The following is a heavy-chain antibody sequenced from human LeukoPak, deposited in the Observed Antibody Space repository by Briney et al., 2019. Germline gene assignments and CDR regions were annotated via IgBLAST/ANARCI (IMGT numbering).Heavy chain of an antibody. Sequence: GGSLRLSCAASGFTFSSYGMHWVRQAPGKGLEWVAFIRYDGSNKYYADSVKGRFTIPRDNSKNTLYLQMNSLRAEDTAVYYCAKDETLMTTVTYYFDYWGQGTLVTVSS. D-gene: IGHD4-11*01. J-gene: IGHJ4*02. CDR3: AKDETLMTTVTYYFDY. CDR2: IRYDGSNK. CDR1: GFTFSSYG. V-gene: IGHV3-30*02.